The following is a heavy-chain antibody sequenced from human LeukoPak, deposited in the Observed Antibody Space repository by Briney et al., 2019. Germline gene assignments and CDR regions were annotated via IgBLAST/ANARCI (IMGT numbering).Heavy chain of an antibody. V-gene: IGHV4-4*09. D-gene: IGHD3-22*01. CDR1: GGSISSYY. CDR3: ARQAPGGYDSSGYYRHDAFDI. CDR2: IYTSGST. Sequence: SEPLSLTCTVSGGSISSYYWSWIRQPPGKGLGGIGYIYTSGSTNYNPSLKSRVTISLNTSNNQFSLELIALTAADRPGYYCARQAPGGYDSSGYYRHDAFDIWGQGTMVTVSS. J-gene: IGHJ3*02.